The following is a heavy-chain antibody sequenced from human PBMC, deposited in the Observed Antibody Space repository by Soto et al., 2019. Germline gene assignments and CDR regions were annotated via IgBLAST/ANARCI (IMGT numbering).Heavy chain of an antibody. CDR1: CGSISSGGYS. CDR2: IYHSGST. J-gene: IGHJ3*02. V-gene: IGHV4-30-2*01. Sequence: SETLSLTCAVSCGSISSGGYSWSWIRQPPGKGLEWIGYIYHSGSTYYNPSLKSRVTISVDRSKNQFSLKLSSVTAADTAVYYCARSRVGYYDSSGYWIDAFDIWGQGTMVTVSS. CDR3: ARSRVGYYDSSGYWIDAFDI. D-gene: IGHD3-22*01.